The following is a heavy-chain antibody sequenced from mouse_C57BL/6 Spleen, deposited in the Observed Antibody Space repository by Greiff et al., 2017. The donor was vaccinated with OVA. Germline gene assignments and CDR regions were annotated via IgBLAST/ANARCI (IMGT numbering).Heavy chain of an antibody. CDR3: ARDYGSSYYFDY. D-gene: IGHD1-1*01. J-gene: IGHJ2*01. V-gene: IGHV1-54*01. CDR2: INPGSGGT. Sequence: QVQLQQSGAELVRPGTSVKVSCKASGYAFTNYLIEWVKQRPGKGLEWIGVINPGSGGTNYNEKFKGKATLTADKSSSTAYMQLSSLTSEDSAVYFCARDYGSSYYFDYWGQGTTLTVSS. CDR1: GYAFTNYL.